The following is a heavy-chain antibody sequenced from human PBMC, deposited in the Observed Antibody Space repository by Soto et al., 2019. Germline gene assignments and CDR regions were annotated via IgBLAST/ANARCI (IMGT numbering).Heavy chain of an antibody. D-gene: IGHD6-19*01. CDR1: GYTFTSYD. J-gene: IGHJ5*02. CDR3: ARVGVRIAVAGTNNWFDP. CDR2: MNPNSGNT. V-gene: IGHV1-8*01. Sequence: QVQLVQSGAEVKKPGASVKVSCKASGYTFTSYDINWVRQATGQGLEWMGWMNPNSGNTGYAQKFQGRVTMTRNTSIITAYMELSSLRSEDTAVYYCARVGVRIAVAGTNNWFDPWGQGTLVTVSS.